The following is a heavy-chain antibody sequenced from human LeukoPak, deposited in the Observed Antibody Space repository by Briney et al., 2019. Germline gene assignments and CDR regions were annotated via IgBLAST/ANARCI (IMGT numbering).Heavy chain of an antibody. CDR1: GFTFSSYG. J-gene: IGHJ4*02. Sequence: GGSLRLSCAASGFTFSSYGMHWVRQAPGKGLEWVAVIWYDGSNKYYADSVKGRFTISRDNSKNTLYLQMNSLRAEDTAVYYCAKFGSHYYDSSGYYLDYWGQGTLVTVSS. CDR3: AKFGSHYYDSSGYYLDY. V-gene: IGHV3-33*06. D-gene: IGHD3-22*01. CDR2: IWYDGSNK.